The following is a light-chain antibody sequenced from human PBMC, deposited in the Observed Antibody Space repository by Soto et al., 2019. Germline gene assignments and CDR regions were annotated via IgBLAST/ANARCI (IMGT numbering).Light chain of an antibody. CDR2: DVS. CDR3: SSYTSSSTV. Sequence: QSALTQPASVSGSPGQSITISCTGTSSDVSGYNYVSWYQQHPGKAPKIMIYDVSNRPSGVSNRFSGSKSGNTASLTISGLQAEDEADYYCSSYTSSSTVFGTGTKLSVL. CDR1: SSDVSGYNY. V-gene: IGLV2-14*01. J-gene: IGLJ1*01.